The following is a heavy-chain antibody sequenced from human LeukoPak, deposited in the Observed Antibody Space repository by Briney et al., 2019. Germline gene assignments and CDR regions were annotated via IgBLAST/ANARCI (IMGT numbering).Heavy chain of an antibody. CDR3: ARSIIGTRSKFDY. V-gene: IGHV4-59*08. CDR2: IYSSGST. J-gene: IGHJ4*02. CDR1: YGSINSYY. Sequence: SETLSPTCTVSYGSINSYYWSWLRQPPEKGLEWIGYIYSSGSTNYNPSLKSRVTISLDTSKNQFALKLSSVTAADTAVYYCARSIIGTRSKFDYWGRGTLVTVSS. D-gene: IGHD1/OR15-1a*01.